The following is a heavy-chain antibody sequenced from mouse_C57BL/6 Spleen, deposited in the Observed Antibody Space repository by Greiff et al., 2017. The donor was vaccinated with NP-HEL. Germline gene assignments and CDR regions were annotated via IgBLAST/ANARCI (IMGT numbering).Heavy chain of an antibody. D-gene: IGHD2-1*01. J-gene: IGHJ4*01. CDR3: ARPRVTPRVLAMDY. Sequence: EVHLVESGGGLVKPGGSLKLSCAASGFTFSDYGMHWVRQAPEKGLEWVAYISSGSSTIYYADTVKGRFTISRDNAKNTLFLQMTSLRSEDTAMYYCARPRVTPRVLAMDYWGQGTSVTVSS. V-gene: IGHV5-17*01. CDR1: GFTFSDYG. CDR2: ISSGSSTI.